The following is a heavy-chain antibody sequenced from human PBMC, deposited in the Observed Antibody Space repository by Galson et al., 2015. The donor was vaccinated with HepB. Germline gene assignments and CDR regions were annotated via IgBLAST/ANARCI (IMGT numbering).Heavy chain of an antibody. CDR2: IYSGGGT. V-gene: IGHV3-66*01. J-gene: IGHJ4*02. CDR1: GFTVSSNS. Sequence: SLRLSCAASGFTVSSNSMTWLRQAPGKGLEWVSMIYSGGGTYYADSVKGRFTISRDNSKNTLYPQMNSLRAEDTAEYFCARGSAMAFDYWGQGTLVTVSS. D-gene: IGHD5-18*01. CDR3: ARGSAMAFDY.